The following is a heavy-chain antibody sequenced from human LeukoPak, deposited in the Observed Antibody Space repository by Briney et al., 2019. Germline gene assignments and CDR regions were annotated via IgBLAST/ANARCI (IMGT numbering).Heavy chain of an antibody. J-gene: IGHJ4*02. CDR3: ARDAGYDRFDY. V-gene: IGHV3-7*05. CDR1: GFTFSRPW. D-gene: IGHD3-22*01. CDR2: IKEDGSAQ. Sequence: GGSLRLSCADAGFTFSRPWMTWVRQAPGKGLEWVANIKEDGSAQNYVDSVKGRFTISRDNAKNTLYLEMNSLRAEDTAVYYCARDAGYDRFDYWGQGTLVTVSS.